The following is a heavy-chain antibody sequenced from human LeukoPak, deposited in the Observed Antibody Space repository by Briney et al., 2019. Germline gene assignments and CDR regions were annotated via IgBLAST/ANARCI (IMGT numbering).Heavy chain of an antibody. V-gene: IGHV1-2*02. D-gene: IGHD3-22*01. CDR3: ARVVVITNYYYYYMDV. Sequence: GASVKVSCKASGYTFTGYYMHWVRQAPGQGLEWMGWINPNSGGTNYAQKFQGRVTMTRDMSTTTDYMELSSLRSEDTAVYYCARVVVITNYYYYYMDVWGKGTTVTVSS. CDR2: INPNSGGT. J-gene: IGHJ6*03. CDR1: GYTFTGYY.